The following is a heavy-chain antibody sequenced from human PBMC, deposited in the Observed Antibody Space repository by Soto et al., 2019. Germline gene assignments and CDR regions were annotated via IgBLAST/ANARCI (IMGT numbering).Heavy chain of an antibody. D-gene: IGHD6-6*01. CDR2: ISAYNGNT. J-gene: IGHJ5*02. CDR1: GYTFTSYG. Sequence: QVQLVQSGAEVKKPGASVKVSCKASGYTFTSYGISWVRQAPGQGLEWMGWISAYNGNTNYAQKLQGRXXMXTAXSTSTAYMELRSLRSDDTAVYYCARSSGSAYWFDPWGQGTLVTVSS. CDR3: ARSSGSAYWFDP. V-gene: IGHV1-18*01.